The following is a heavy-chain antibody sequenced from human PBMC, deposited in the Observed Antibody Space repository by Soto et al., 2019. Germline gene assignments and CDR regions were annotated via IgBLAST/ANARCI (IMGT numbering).Heavy chain of an antibody. V-gene: IGHV1-58*01. J-gene: IGHJ4*02. Sequence: SVKVSCKASGFTFTSSAVQWVRQARGQRLEWIGWIVVGSGNTNYAQKFQERVTITRDMPTSTAYMELSSLRSDDTAVYYCAALGPDSSGLDCWGQGTLVTVSS. D-gene: IGHD3-22*01. CDR2: IVVGSGNT. CDR3: AALGPDSSGLDC. CDR1: GFTFTSSA.